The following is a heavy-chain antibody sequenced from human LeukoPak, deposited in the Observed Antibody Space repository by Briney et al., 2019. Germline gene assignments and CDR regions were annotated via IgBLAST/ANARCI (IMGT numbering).Heavy chain of an antibody. J-gene: IGHJ4*02. D-gene: IGHD3-22*01. V-gene: IGHV4-39*07. CDR3: ASFYDSSGYYSQAY. Sequence: SETLSLTCTVSGGSISSSTYFWGWIRQPPGKGLEWIASIYYDGRTYYNPSLKSRVTISVDTSKNRFSLKLSSVTAADTAVYYCASFYDSSGYYSQAYWGQGTLVTVSS. CDR2: IYYDGRT. CDR1: GGSISSSTYF.